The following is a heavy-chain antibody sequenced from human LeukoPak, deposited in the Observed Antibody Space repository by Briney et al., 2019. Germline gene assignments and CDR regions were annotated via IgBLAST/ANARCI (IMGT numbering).Heavy chain of an antibody. CDR2: IYYSGST. V-gene: IGHV4-61*01. J-gene: IGHJ4*02. Sequence: SETLSLTCTVSGASISHDYHFWSWIRQPPEKGLEWIGYIYYSGSTNYNPSLKSRVTISVDTSKNQFSLKLSSVTAADTAVYYCARGEYSSGWYYFDYWGQGTLVTVSS. CDR3: ARGEYSSGWYYFDY. CDR1: GASISHDYHF. D-gene: IGHD6-19*01.